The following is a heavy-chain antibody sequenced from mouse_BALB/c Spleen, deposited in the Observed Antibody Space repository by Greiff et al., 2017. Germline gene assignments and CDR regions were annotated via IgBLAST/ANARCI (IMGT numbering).Heavy chain of an antibody. CDR1: GFSLTSYG. J-gene: IGHJ2*01. CDR3: ARADYDDGYFDY. D-gene: IGHD2-4*01. Sequence: VKLMESGPGLVAPSQSLSITCTVSGFSLTSYGVHWVRQPPGKGLEWLGVIWAGGSTNYNSALMSRLSISKDNSKSQVFLKMNSLQTDDTAMYYCARADYDDGYFDYWGQGTTLTVSS. V-gene: IGHV2-9*02. CDR2: IWAGGST.